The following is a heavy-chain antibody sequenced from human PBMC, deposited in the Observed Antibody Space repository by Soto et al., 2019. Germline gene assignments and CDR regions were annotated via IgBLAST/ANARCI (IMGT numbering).Heavy chain of an antibody. D-gene: IGHD3-22*01. CDR3: ARVPDYYDSSGLLGYFDY. V-gene: IGHV4-30-2*01. Sequence: LSLTCAVSGGSISSGGYSWSWIRQPPGKGLEWIGYIYHSGSTYYNPSLKSRVTISVDRSKNQFSLKLSSVTAADTAVYYCARVPDYYDSSGLLGYFDYWGQG. CDR2: IYHSGST. J-gene: IGHJ4*02. CDR1: GGSISSGGYS.